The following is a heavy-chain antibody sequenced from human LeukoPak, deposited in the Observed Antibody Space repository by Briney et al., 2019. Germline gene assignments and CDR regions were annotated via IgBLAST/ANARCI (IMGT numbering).Heavy chain of an antibody. Sequence: ASVKVSCKASGYTFTGYYMHWVRQAPGQGLEWMGWINPNSGGTNYAQKFQGRVTMTRDTSISTAYMELSRLRSDDTAVYYCARDSAAMRENTFDYWGQGTLVTVSS. D-gene: IGHD2-2*01. CDR1: GYTFTGYY. CDR3: ARDSAAMRENTFDY. J-gene: IGHJ4*02. CDR2: INPNSGGT. V-gene: IGHV1-2*02.